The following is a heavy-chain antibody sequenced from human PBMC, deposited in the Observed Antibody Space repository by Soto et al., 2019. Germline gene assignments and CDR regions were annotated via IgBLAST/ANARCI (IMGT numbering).Heavy chain of an antibody. Sequence: GGSLRLSCAASGFTFSSYWMSWVRQAPGKGLEWVANIKQDGSEKYYVDSVKGRFTVSRDNAKNSLYLQMNSLRAEETAVYYCARDGWFGELLYSYWGQGTLVTVSS. CDR2: IKQDGSEK. D-gene: IGHD3-10*01. CDR3: ARDGWFGELLYSY. V-gene: IGHV3-7*01. J-gene: IGHJ4*02. CDR1: GFTFSSYW.